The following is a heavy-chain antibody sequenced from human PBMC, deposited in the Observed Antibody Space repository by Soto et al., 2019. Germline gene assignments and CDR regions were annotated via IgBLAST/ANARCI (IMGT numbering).Heavy chain of an antibody. V-gene: IGHV1-18*01. J-gene: IGHJ6*02. CDR1: GYPFTHYG. Sequence: ASVKVSCKSSGYPFTHYGITWVRQAPGQGLEWMGWISPYNGNTNYGQTLQGRVTLTTDTSTSTVYMELRSLRYDDTAVYYCARDQSFDRSYYYGIDVWGQGTTVT. CDR3: ARDQSFDRSYYYGIDV. D-gene: IGHD3-10*01. CDR2: ISPYNGNT.